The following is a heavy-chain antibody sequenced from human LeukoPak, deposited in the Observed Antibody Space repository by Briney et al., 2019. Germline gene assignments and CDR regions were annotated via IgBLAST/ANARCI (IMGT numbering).Heavy chain of an antibody. D-gene: IGHD3-22*01. V-gene: IGHV4-34*01. CDR3: AGDPQYYYDSSGYYDVY. Sequence: SETLSLICAVYGGSFSGYYWSWIRQPPGKGLEWIGEINHSGSTNYNPSLKSRVTISVDTSKNQFSLKLSSVTAADTAVYYCAGDPQYYYDSSGYYDVYWGQGTLVTVSS. J-gene: IGHJ4*02. CDR1: GGSFSGYY. CDR2: INHSGST.